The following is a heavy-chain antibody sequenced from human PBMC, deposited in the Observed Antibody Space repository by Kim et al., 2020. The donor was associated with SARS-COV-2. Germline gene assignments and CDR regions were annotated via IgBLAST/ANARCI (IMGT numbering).Heavy chain of an antibody. CDR2: INPSGGST. D-gene: IGHD6-6*01. CDR3: ARDRSDEYSSSSDFDY. J-gene: IGHJ4*02. CDR1: GYTFTSYY. Sequence: ASVKVSCKASGYTFTSYYMHWVRQAPGQGLEWMGIINPSGGSTSYAQKFQGRVTMTRDTSTSTVYMELSSLRSEDTAVYYCARDRSDEYSSSSDFDYWGQGTLVTVSS. V-gene: IGHV1-46*01.